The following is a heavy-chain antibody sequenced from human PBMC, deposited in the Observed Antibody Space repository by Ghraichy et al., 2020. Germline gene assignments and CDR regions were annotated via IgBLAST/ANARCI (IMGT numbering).Heavy chain of an antibody. CDR2: IKQDGSEN. Sequence: GSLNISCAASGFTFSSDWMTWVRQAPGKGLEWVANIKQDGSENHYVDSVKGRFTISRDNAKNSLYLQMNSLRAEDTAVYYCARALWSGYDYWGQGTLVTVSS. CDR3: ARALWSGYDY. CDR1: GFTFSSDW. V-gene: IGHV3-7*01. D-gene: IGHD3-3*01. J-gene: IGHJ4*02.